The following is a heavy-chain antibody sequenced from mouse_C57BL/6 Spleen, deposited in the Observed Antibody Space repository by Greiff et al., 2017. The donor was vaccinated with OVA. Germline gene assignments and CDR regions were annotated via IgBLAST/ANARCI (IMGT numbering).Heavy chain of an antibody. D-gene: IGHD1-2*01. J-gene: IGHJ4*01. V-gene: IGHV1-39*01. CDR2: INPNYGTT. CDR1: GYSFTDYN. Sequence: VHVKQSGPELVKPGASVKISCKASGYSFTDYNMNWVKQSNGKSLEWIGVINPNYGTTSYNQKFKGKATLTVDQSSSTAYMQLNSLTSEDSAVYYCARSLRPFYAMDYWGQGTSVTVSS. CDR3: ARSLRPFYAMDY.